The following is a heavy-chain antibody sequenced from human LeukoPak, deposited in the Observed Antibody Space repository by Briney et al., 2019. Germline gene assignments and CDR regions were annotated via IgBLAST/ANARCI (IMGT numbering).Heavy chain of an antibody. V-gene: IGHV1-18*01. Sequence: GASVKVSCTASGYTFTSYGISWVRQAPGQGLEWMGWISAYNGNTNYAQKLQGRVTMTTDTSTSTAYMELRSLRSDDTAVYYCARGRHYYDSSGYFTPFDYWGQGTLVTVSS. D-gene: IGHD3-22*01. CDR2: ISAYNGNT. J-gene: IGHJ4*02. CDR3: ARGRHYYDSSGYFTPFDY. CDR1: GYTFTSYG.